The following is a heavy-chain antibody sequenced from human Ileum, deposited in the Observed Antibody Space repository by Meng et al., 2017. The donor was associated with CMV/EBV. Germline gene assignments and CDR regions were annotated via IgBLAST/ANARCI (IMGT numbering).Heavy chain of an antibody. CDR2: IDYNGSA. D-gene: IGHD6-19*01. CDR3: AREGGSGWNGFDY. Sequence: QVQLQESGPGRVKPSQTLALTCMVSGASISNGHYYWTWIRQPPGKGLEWIGYIDYNGSAYYNPSLKSRFTISLDRSKNQFSLRLTSVTAADTAVYYCAREGGSGWNGFDYWGQGTLVTVSS. CDR1: GASISNGHYY. J-gene: IGHJ4*02. V-gene: IGHV4-30-4*01.